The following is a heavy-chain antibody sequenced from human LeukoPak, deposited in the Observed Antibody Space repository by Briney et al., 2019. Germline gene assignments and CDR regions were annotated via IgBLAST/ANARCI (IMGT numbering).Heavy chain of an antibody. V-gene: IGHV3-48*01. CDR1: GFTFSNYW. J-gene: IGHJ4*02. D-gene: IGHD3-3*01. CDR2: ISPVKNTI. Sequence: GGSLRLSCAASGFTFSNYWMSWVRQTPGKXLEWISYISPVKNTIYYADSVKGRFTISRDDAKNSLDLQMNSLRAEDTAVYYCARESDRHHDLWSGYLALDYWGQGTRVTVSS. CDR3: ARESDRHHDLWSGYLALDY.